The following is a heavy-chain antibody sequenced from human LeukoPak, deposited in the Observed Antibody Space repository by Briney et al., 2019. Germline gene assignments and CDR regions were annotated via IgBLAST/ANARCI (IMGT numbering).Heavy chain of an antibody. CDR1: GYSISSGYY. CDR2: IYHSGST. CDR3: ATAHCSGGSCYPLYYYYMDV. J-gene: IGHJ6*03. Sequence: PSETQSLTCTVFGYSISSGYYWGWIRQPPGKGLEWIGSIYHSGSTYYNPSLKSRVTISVDTSKNQFSLKLSSVTAADTAVYYCATAHCSGGSCYPLYYYYMDVWGKGTTVTVSS. D-gene: IGHD2-15*01. V-gene: IGHV4-38-2*02.